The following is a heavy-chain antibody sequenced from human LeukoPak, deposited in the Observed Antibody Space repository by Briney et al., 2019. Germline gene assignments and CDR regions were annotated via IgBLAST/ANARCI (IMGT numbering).Heavy chain of an antibody. Sequence: SETLSLTCTVSGGSISSYYWGWIRQPPGKGLEWIGSIYHSGSTYYNPSLKSRVTISVDTSKNQSSLKLSSVTAADTAVYYCAREEALGSGSFDYWGQGTLVTVSS. CDR2: IYHSGST. CDR1: GGSISSYY. CDR3: AREEALGSGSFDY. V-gene: IGHV4-39*07. D-gene: IGHD1-26*01. J-gene: IGHJ4*02.